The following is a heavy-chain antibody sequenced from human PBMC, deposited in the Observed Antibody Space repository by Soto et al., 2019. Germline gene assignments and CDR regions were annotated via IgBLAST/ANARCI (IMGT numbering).Heavy chain of an antibody. V-gene: IGHV4-59*01. J-gene: IGHJ4*02. Sequence: SETLSLTCTVSGGSISSYYWSWIRQPPGKGLEWIGYIYYSGSTNYNPSLKSRVTISVDTSKNQFSLKLSSVTAADTAVYYCARGGGYSYDSSGPGDYWGQGTLVTVSS. CDR2: IYYSGST. D-gene: IGHD3-22*01. CDR1: GGSISSYY. CDR3: ARGGGYSYDSSGPGDY.